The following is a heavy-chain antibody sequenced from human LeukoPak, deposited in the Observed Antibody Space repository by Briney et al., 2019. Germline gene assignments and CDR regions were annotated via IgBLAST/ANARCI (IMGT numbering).Heavy chain of an antibody. J-gene: IGHJ4*02. V-gene: IGHV3-30*18. CDR2: ISYDGSNK. CDR1: GFIFSSYG. Sequence: GGSLRLSCAASGFIFSSYGMHWVRQAPGKGLEWVAVISYDGSNKYYADSVKGRFTISRDNSKNTLYLQMNSLRAEDTAVYYCAKAGDLKNRLDYWGQGTLVTVPS. CDR3: AKAGDLKNRLDY. D-gene: IGHD1-14*01.